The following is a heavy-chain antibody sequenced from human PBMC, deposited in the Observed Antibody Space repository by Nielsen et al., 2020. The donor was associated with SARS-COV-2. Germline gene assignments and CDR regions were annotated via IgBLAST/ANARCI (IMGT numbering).Heavy chain of an antibody. V-gene: IGHV3-13*01. J-gene: IGHJ4*02. CDR2: IGTAGDT. Sequence: GGSLRLSCAASGFTVSSNYMSWVRQAPGKGLEGVSAIGTAGDTYYPGSVKGRFTISRENAKNSLYLQMNSLRAGDTAVYYCARGRRGYGSGSPKGPFDYWGQGTLVTVSS. CDR1: GFTVSSNY. D-gene: IGHD3-10*01. CDR3: ARGRRGYGSGSPKGPFDY.